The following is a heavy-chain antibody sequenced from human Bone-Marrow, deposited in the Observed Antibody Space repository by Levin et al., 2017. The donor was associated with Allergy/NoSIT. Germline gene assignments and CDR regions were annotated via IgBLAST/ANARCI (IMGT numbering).Heavy chain of an antibody. CDR1: GFRFSIYA. V-gene: IGHV3-23*01. D-gene: IGHD3-22*01. Sequence: GESLKISCAGSGFRFSIYAMSWVRQAPGKGLEWVAGISATGGGALYADSVKGRFTISRDNSMNRLYLDMLNLRAEDTAVYYCAREIGLTMEVVLSSLDYWGQGTLVTVSS. CDR3: AREIGLTMEVVLSSLDY. CDR2: ISATGGGA. J-gene: IGHJ4*02.